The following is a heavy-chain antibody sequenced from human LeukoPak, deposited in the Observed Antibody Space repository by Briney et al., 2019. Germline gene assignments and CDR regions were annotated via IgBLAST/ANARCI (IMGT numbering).Heavy chain of an antibody. Sequence: GGSLRLSCAASGFTFSSYAMSWVRQAPGKGLEWVSAISGSGGTTYYADSAKGRFTIPRDNSKNTLYLQMNSLRAEDTAVYYCAKDPSYYDFWSGYDYWGQGTLVTVSS. V-gene: IGHV3-23*01. CDR3: AKDPSYYDFWSGYDY. D-gene: IGHD3-3*01. J-gene: IGHJ4*02. CDR2: ISGSGGTT. CDR1: GFTFSSYA.